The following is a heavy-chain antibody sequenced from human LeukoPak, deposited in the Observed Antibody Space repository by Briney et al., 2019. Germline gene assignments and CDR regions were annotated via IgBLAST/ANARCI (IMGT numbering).Heavy chain of an antibody. J-gene: IGHJ4*02. CDR3: AKGLRYFDWLSSGDY. V-gene: IGHV3-30*18. CDR1: GFTFSSYG. CDR2: ISYDGSNK. Sequence: GRSLRLSCAASGFTFSSYGMHWVRQAPGKGLEWVAVISYDGSNKYYADSVKGRFTISRDNSKNTLYLQMNSLRGEDTAVYYCAKGLRYFDWLSSGDYWGQGTLVTVSS. D-gene: IGHD3-9*01.